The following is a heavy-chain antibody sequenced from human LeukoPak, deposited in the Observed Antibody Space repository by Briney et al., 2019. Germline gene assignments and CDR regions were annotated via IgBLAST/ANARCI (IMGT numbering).Heavy chain of an antibody. J-gene: IGHJ6*02. Sequence: GGSLRLSCAASGFTLSSNYMSWVRQAPGKGVEWVSVIYSGGSTYYADSVKGRFTISRDNSKNTLYLQMNSLRAEDTAVYYCATSYYYYGMDVWGQGTTVTVSS. CDR3: ATSYYYYGMDV. CDR1: GFTLSSNY. V-gene: IGHV3-66*02. CDR2: IYSGGST.